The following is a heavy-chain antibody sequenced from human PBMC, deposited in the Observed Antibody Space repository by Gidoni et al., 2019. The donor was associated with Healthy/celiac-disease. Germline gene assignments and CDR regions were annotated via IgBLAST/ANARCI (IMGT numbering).Heavy chain of an antibody. D-gene: IGHD3-10*01. Sequence: EVQLVESGGGLVKPGRSLRLSCTASGFTFGDYAMSWFRQAPGKGLEWVGFIRSKAYGGTTEYAASVKGRFTISRDDSKSIAYLQMNSLKTEDTAVYYCTSGTVFITMVLRIHWGQGTLVTVSS. CDR1: GFTFGDYA. V-gene: IGHV3-49*05. J-gene: IGHJ4*02. CDR2: IRSKAYGGTT. CDR3: TSGTVFITMVLRIH.